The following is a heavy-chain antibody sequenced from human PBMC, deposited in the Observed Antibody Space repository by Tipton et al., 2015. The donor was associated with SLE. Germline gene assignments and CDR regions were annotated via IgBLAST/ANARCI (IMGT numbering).Heavy chain of an antibody. J-gene: IGHJ3*02. V-gene: IGHV4-39*01. D-gene: IGHD1-26*01. CDR1: GGSISSSSYY. CDR3: ARLGQLGAGEPDAFDI. CDR2: IYYSGST. Sequence: TLSLTCTVSGGSISSSSYYWGWIRQPPGKGLEWIGSIYYSGSTYYNPSLKSRVTISVGTSKNQFSLKLSSVTAADTAVYYCARLGQLGAGEPDAFDIWGQGTMVTVSS.